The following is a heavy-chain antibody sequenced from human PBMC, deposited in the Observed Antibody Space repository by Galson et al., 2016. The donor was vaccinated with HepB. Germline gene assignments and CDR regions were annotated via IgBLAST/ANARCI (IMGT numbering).Heavy chain of an antibody. V-gene: IGHV3-23*01. D-gene: IGHD2-2*02. CDR3: AHPRTPNTSYFDY. CDR2: ITGSGGST. CDR1: GFTFSSYT. Sequence: SLRLSCAASGFTFSSYTMSWVRQAPGKGLEWVSAITGSGGSTYYTDSVKGRFTNSRDNSKNTLYLQMNSLRAEDTAVYYCAHPRTPNTSYFDYWGQGTLVTVSS. J-gene: IGHJ4*02.